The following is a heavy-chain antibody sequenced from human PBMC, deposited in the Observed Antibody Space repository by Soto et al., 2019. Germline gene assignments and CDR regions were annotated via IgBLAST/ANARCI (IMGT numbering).Heavy chain of an antibody. CDR1: GFTFGDYA. J-gene: IGHJ6*02. CDR2: INQDGSGK. V-gene: IGHV3-7*01. CDR3: ASLGRHG. Sequence: GGSLRLSCTASGFTFGDYAMSWVRQAPGKGLEWVANINQDGSGKNYVDSVKGRFTISRDNAKNSLYLQMNSLRAEDTAVYYCASLGRHGWGQGTTVTVSS. D-gene: IGHD3-16*01.